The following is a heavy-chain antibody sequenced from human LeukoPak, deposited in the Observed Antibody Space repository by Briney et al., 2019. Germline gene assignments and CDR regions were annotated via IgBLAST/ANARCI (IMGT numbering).Heavy chain of an antibody. CDR2: ISSSSTYI. CDR1: GFTFSRYT. V-gene: IGHV3-21*01. D-gene: IGHD5-12*01. CDR3: ATSRSRSGYDRHYFGR. Sequence: GGSLRLSCAASGFTFSRYTVNWVRQAPGKGLEWVSSISSSSTYIYYADSLKGRFTISRDNANNSLYLQMNNLRAEDTTVYYCATSRSRSGYDRHYFGRWGQGTLVTVSS. J-gene: IGHJ4*02.